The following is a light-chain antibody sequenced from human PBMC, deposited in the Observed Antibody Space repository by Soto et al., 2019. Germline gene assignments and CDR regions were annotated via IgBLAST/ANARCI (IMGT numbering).Light chain of an antibody. Sequence: VMTQAPASLSASPGERVTPSCRSSQNIRSSLAWYQQRPGQAPRLLIYDASTRATGIPPRFSGGGSGTEFTVTISSLQSEDFAIYYCQQYDIWPPYTFGQGTKVDIK. V-gene: IGKV3-15*01. CDR3: QQYDIWPPYT. CDR1: QNIRSS. CDR2: DAS. J-gene: IGKJ2*01.